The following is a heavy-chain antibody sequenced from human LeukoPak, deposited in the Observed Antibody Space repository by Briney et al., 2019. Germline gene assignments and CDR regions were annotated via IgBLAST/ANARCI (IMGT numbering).Heavy chain of an antibody. CDR1: GGSISSYY. Sequence: SETLSLTCTVSGGSISSYYWSWIRQPAGKGLEWIGRIYTSGSTNYNPSLKSRVTTSVDTSKNQFSLKLSSVTAGDTAVYYCARGLYSSGWYGEVFDYWGQGTLVTVSS. V-gene: IGHV4-4*07. CDR3: ARGLYSSGWYGEVFDY. D-gene: IGHD6-19*01. CDR2: IYTSGST. J-gene: IGHJ4*02.